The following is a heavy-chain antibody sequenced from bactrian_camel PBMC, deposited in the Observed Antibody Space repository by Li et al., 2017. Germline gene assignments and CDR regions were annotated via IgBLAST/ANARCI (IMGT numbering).Heavy chain of an antibody. V-gene: IGHV3S6*01. CDR2: LDADGTTT. Sequence: HVQLVESGGGSVQAGGSLRLSCAASGSRYSSLCMGWFRQAPGKEREGVALLDADGTTTKYADSVKGRFTISKDNAKNTLYLQMDSLKPEDSAIYYCAASFRYGYKWLADPRPNTGWWGQGTQVTVS. J-gene: IGHJ4*01. D-gene: IGHD5*01. CDR1: GSRYSSLC. CDR3: AASFRYGYKWLADPRPNTGW.